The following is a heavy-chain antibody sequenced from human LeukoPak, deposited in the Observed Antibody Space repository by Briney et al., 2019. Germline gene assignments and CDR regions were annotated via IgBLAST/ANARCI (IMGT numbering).Heavy chain of an antibody. CDR2: IYYSGST. D-gene: IGHD1-26*01. J-gene: IGHJ4*02. Sequence: KASETLSLTCTVSGDSTSSDRYYGGWVRQPPGKGLEWIGNIYYSGSTYYNPSLKSRVTMSVDTSKNQFFLKLNSVTAADTAVYYCARGRPYSGGYHLDYWGQGTLDTVSS. V-gene: IGHV4-39*01. CDR3: ARGRPYSGGYHLDY. CDR1: GDSTSSDRYY.